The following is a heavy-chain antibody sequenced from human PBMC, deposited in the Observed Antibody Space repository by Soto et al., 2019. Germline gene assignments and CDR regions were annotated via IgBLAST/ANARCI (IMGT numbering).Heavy chain of an antibody. V-gene: IGHV3-21*01. CDR2: ISSSSSYI. CDR1: GFTFSSYS. J-gene: IGHJ6*02. Sequence: EVQLVESGGGLVKPGGSLRLSCAASGFTFSSYSMNWVRQAPGKGLEWVSSISSSSSYIYYADSVKGRFTISRDNAKNSLYLQMNSLRAEDTAVYYCASRLRSSCDNGMDVWGQGTTVTVAS. D-gene: IGHD6-13*01. CDR3: ASRLRSSCDNGMDV.